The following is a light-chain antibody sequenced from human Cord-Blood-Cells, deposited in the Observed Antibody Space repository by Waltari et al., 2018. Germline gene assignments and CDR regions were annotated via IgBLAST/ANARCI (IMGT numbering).Light chain of an antibody. CDR1: RSNIGAGYD. CDR3: QSYDSSLSGYV. CDR2: GNS. J-gene: IGLJ1*01. V-gene: IGLV1-40*01. Sequence: QSVLTQPPSVSGAPGQRVTNSCTGSRSNIGAGYDVHWYQQPPGTAPKLLIYGNSNRPSGVPDRFSGSKSGTSASLAITGLQAEDEADYYCQSYDSSLSGYVFGTGTKVTVL.